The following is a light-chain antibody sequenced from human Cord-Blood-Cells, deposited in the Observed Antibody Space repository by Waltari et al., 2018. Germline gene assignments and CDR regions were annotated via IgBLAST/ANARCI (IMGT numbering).Light chain of an antibody. CDR1: SSAVGSYNI. CDR2: EGS. CDR3: CSYAGSSTYVV. Sequence: QSALTQPASVSGSPGQSITISCTGTSSAVGSYNIFSWYQQPPGKAPKLMIYEGSKRPSGVSNRFSGSKSGNTASLTISGLQAEDEADYYCCSYAGSSTYVVFGGGTKLTVL. J-gene: IGLJ2*01. V-gene: IGLV2-23*01.